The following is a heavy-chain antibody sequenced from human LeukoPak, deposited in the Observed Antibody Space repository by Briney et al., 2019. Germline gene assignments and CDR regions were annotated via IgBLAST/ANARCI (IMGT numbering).Heavy chain of an antibody. CDR3: AKAVRISNLGVDY. CDR1: GFTFSSYA. D-gene: IGHD3-16*01. Sequence: GGSLRLSCAASGFTFSSYAMSWVRQAPGKGLKWVSGISSGGGSTYYADSVKGRFTISRDNSKNTLYLQMNSLRAEDTAVYYCAKAVRISNLGVDYWGQGTLVSVSS. J-gene: IGHJ4*02. CDR2: ISSGGGST. V-gene: IGHV3-23*01.